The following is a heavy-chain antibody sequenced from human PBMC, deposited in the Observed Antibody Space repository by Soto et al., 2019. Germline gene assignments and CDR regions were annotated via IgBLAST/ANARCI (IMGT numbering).Heavy chain of an antibody. V-gene: IGHV3-72*01. CDR2: LKDRSQNYAT. Sequence: EVQLVESGGDLVQPGGSARLSCAASGFSVSGWYMDWVRQAPGKGLEWVARLKDRSQNYATEYAASVKGRFTVSRHPSQNSIFLQMNSLKIEDTAVYYCAREGDARWLDSWGQGTRVTV. CDR1: GFSVSGWY. J-gene: IGHJ5*01. CDR3: AREGDARWLDS. D-gene: IGHD1-26*01.